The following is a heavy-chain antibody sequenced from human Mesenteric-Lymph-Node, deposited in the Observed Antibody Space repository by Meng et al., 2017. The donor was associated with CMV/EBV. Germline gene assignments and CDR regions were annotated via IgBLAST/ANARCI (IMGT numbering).Heavy chain of an antibody. D-gene: IGHD4-17*01. Sequence: GESLKISCAASGFTFSNYWMHWVRQAPGKGLVWVSRIISDGSTTNYADSVKGRFTISRDNSKNTLYLQMNSLRAEDTAVYYCARKGMGTYGNYYGMDVWGQGTTVTVSS. CDR3: ARKGMGTYGNYYGMDV. J-gene: IGHJ6*02. CDR1: GFTFSNYW. V-gene: IGHV3-74*01. CDR2: IISDGSTT.